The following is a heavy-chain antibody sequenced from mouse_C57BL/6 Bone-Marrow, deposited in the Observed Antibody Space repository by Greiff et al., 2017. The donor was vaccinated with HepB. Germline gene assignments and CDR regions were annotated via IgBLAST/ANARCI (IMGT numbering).Heavy chain of an antibody. Sequence: QVQLQQPGAELVKPGASVKLSCKASGCTFTSYWMHWVKQRPGQGLEWIGMIHPNSGSTNYNEKFKSKATLTVDKSSSTAYMQLSSLTSEDSAVYYCVSSPYWYFDVWGTGTTVTVSS. D-gene: IGHD1-1*01. CDR1: GCTFTSYW. CDR3: VSSPYWYFDV. V-gene: IGHV1-64*01. J-gene: IGHJ1*03. CDR2: IHPNSGST.